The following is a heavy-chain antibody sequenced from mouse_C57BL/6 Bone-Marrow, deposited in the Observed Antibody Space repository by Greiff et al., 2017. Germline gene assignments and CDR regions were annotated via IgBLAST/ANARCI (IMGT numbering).Heavy chain of an antibody. CDR3: ARRGYWYVDV. CDR1: GYTFTDYY. CDR2: INPNNGGT. V-gene: IGHV1-26*01. J-gene: IGHJ1*03. Sequence: VQLQQSGPELVKPGASVKISCKASGYTFTDYYMNWVKQSHGKSLEWIGDINPNNGGTSYNQKFKGKATLTVDKSSSTAYMELRSLTSEDSAVYYCARRGYWYVDVWGTGTTVTVSS.